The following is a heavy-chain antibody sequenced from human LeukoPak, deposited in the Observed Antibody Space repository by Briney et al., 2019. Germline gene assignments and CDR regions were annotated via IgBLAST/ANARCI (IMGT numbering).Heavy chain of an antibody. J-gene: IGHJ4*02. V-gene: IGHV1-18*01. CDR2: ISAYNGNT. CDR1: GYTFTSYG. D-gene: IGHD3-10*01. CDR3: ARGYGSGSYYKGISGDY. Sequence: ASVKVYCKASGYTFTSYGIRWVRQAPGQGLEWMGWISAYNGNTNYAQKLQGRVTMTTDTSTSTAYMELRSLRSDDTAVYYCARGYGSGSYYKGISGDYWGQGTLVTVSS.